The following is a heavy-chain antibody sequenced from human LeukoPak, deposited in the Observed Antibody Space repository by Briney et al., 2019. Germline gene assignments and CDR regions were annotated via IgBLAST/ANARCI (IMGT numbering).Heavy chain of an antibody. D-gene: IGHD3-3*01. Sequence: GRSLRLSCAASGFIFSSHAMHWVRQAPGKGLEWVAAISDDGGNKYYADSVKGRFTISRDNSKNTLHLQMNSLRAEDTAVYYCARDSLPYYDFWSGLTYYYYGMDVWGQGTTVTVSS. J-gene: IGHJ6*02. CDR2: ISDDGGNK. V-gene: IGHV3-30-3*01. CDR3: ARDSLPYYDFWSGLTYYYYGMDV. CDR1: GFIFSSHA.